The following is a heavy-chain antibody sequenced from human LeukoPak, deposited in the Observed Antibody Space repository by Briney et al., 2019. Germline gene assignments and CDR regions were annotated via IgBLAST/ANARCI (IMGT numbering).Heavy chain of an antibody. D-gene: IGHD6-13*01. J-gene: IGHJ5*02. CDR1: GFTFSSYG. CDR2: IRYDGSNK. CDR3: AKDSQQLVPNWFDP. Sequence: PGGSLRLSCAASGFTFSSYGMYWVRQAPGKGLEWVAFIRYDGSNKYYADSVKGRFTISRDNSKNTLYLQMNSLRAEDTAVYYCAKDSQQLVPNWFDPWGQGTLVTVSS. V-gene: IGHV3-30*02.